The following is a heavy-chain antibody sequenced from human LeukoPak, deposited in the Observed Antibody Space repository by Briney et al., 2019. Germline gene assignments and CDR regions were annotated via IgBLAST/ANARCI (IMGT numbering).Heavy chain of an antibody. CDR3: ARARYYDSSGYYIIDY. V-gene: IGHV3-48*03. J-gene: IGHJ4*02. CDR1: GLTFSRFE. CDR2: ISSIGSTI. Sequence: KTGGSLRLSCAAAGLTFSRFEMNWVRQAPGKGLEWVSYISSIGSTIYYADSVKGRFTISRDNAKNSLYLQMNSLRAEDAAVYYCARARYYDSSGYYIIDYWGQGTLVTVSS. D-gene: IGHD3-22*01.